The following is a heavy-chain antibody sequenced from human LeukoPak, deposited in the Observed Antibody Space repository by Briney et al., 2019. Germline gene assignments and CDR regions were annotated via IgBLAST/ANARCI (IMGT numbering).Heavy chain of an antibody. CDR1: GFTFSSNS. V-gene: IGHV3-23*01. CDR3: AKWSGFGDD. Sequence: GGSLRLSCAASGFTFSSNSMTWVRQTPGKGLEWVSGISGSGDSTYYADSVKGRFTVSRDNSRNTLYLQMSSLRAEDTAVYYCAKWSGFGDDWGQGTLVTVSS. D-gene: IGHD3-10*01. J-gene: IGHJ4*02. CDR2: ISGSGDST.